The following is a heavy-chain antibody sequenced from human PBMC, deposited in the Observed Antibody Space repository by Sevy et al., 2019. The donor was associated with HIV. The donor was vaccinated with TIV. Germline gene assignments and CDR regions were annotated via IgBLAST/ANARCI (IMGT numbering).Heavy chain of an antibody. CDR1: GGSISSGGYS. V-gene: IGHV4-30-2*01. D-gene: IGHD3-3*01. J-gene: IGHJ6*02. Sequence: SETLSLTCAVSGGSISSGGYSWSWIRQPPGKGLEWIGYIYHSGSTYYNPSLKSRVTISVDRSKNQFSLKLSSVTAADTAVYYCARGYSSEWLPSYYYGMDVWGHGTTVTVSS. CDR3: ARGYSSEWLPSYYYGMDV. CDR2: IYHSGST.